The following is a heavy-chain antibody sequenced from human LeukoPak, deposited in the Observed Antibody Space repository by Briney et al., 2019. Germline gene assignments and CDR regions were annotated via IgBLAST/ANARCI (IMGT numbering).Heavy chain of an antibody. CDR2: IYYSGST. CDR3: ARPIRGVINY. Sequence: SETLSLTCTVSGGSISSSSYYWGWLRQPPGKGLEWIGSIYYSGSTYYNPSLKSRVTISVDTSKNQFSLKLSSVTAADTAVYYCARPIRGVINYWGQGTLVTVSS. V-gene: IGHV4-39*01. J-gene: IGHJ4*02. CDR1: GGSISSSSYY. D-gene: IGHD3-10*01.